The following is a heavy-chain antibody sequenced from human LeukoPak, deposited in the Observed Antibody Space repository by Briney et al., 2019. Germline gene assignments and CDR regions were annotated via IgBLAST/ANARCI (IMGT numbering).Heavy chain of an antibody. D-gene: IGHD3-10*01. CDR1: GGSISTYY. CDR3: ARLIMNSTPLFDY. CDR2: IYDSGST. J-gene: IGHJ4*02. Sequence: SETLSLTCSVSGGSISTYYWSWIRRPPGKRLEWIGHIYDSGSTNYNPSLKSRVTISVDTSKNQFSLKLTSVTAADTAVYYCARLIMNSTPLFDYWGQGTLVTVSS. V-gene: IGHV4-59*01.